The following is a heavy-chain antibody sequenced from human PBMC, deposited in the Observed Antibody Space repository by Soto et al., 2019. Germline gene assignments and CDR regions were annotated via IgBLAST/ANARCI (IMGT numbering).Heavy chain of an antibody. CDR2: IDPSDSYT. CDR3: ARLTRDGYNLFLPDY. D-gene: IGHD2-21*01. V-gene: IGHV5-10-1*01. J-gene: IGHJ4*02. CDR1: GYSFTSYW. Sequence: GESLKISCKGSGYSFTSYWISWVRQMPGKGLEWMGRIDPSDSYTNYSPSFQGHVTISADKSISTAYLQWSSLKASDTAMYYCARLTRDGYNLFLPDYWGQGTLVTVSS.